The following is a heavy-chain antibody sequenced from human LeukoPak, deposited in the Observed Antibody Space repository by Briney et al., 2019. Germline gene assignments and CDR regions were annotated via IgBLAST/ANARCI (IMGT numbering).Heavy chain of an antibody. CDR1: GGTFSSYA. J-gene: IGHJ4*02. CDR3: ARGARIVGATDFDY. CDR2: IIPIFGTA. V-gene: IGHV1-69*13. Sequence: SVKLSCKASGGTFSSYAISWVRQAPGQGLEWMGGIIPIFGTANCAQKFQGRVTITADESTSTAYMELSSLRSEDTAVYYCARGARIVGATDFDYWGQGTLVTVSS. D-gene: IGHD1-26*01.